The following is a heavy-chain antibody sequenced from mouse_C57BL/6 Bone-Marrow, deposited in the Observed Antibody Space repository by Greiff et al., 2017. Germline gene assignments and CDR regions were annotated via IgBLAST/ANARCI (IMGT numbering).Heavy chain of an antibody. CDR2: IDPYSGGT. CDR3: ATLGYGREYFDY. Sequence: QVQLQQPGAELVKPGASVKLSCKASGYTFTSYWMHWVKQRPGRGLEWIGRIDPYSGGTKYNEKFKGKATLTVDKPSSTAYMQLSSLTSEDSAVYYCATLGYGREYFDYWGQGTTLTVSS. D-gene: IGHD1-1*01. CDR1: GYTFTSYW. V-gene: IGHV1-72*01. J-gene: IGHJ2*01.